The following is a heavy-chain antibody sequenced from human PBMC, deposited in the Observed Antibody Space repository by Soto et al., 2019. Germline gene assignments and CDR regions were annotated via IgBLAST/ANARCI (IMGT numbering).Heavy chain of an antibody. CDR1: GFTFSSYG. CDR2: IWYDGRNK. J-gene: IGHJ5*02. V-gene: IGHV3-33*06. D-gene: IGHD3-22*01. CDR3: AKETYSYDSRPWFDP. Sequence: PGGSLRLSCAASGFTFSSYGMHWVRQAPGKGLDWVSVIWYDGRNKYYADSVKGRFTISKDNSKNTLYLQMNSLRAEDTAVYYCAKETYSYDSRPWFDPWGQGTLVTVSS.